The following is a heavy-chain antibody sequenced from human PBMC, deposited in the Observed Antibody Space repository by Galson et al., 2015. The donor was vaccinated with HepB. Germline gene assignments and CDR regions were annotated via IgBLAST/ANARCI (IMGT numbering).Heavy chain of an antibody. CDR3: AREEGTVYYYYYGMDV. J-gene: IGHJ6*02. V-gene: IGHV3-7*01. Sequence: SLRLSCAASGFSFSTYWMSWVRQAPGKGLEWVANIKQDGGDKYYVNSVKGRFTISRDNAKNTLYLQMNSLRAEDTAVYYCAREEGTVYYYYYGMDVWGQGTTVTVSS. CDR1: GFSFSTYW. D-gene: IGHD3-10*01. CDR2: IKQDGGDK.